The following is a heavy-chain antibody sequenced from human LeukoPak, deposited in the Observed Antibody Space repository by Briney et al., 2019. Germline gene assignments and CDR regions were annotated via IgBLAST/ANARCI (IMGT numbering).Heavy chain of an antibody. CDR1: GYTFTSYY. V-gene: IGHV1-46*01. CDR3: ARVRLRRGYSGYDAADY. J-gene: IGHJ4*02. CDR2: INPSGGST. D-gene: IGHD5-12*01. Sequence: GASVKVSCKASGYTFTSYYTHWVRQAPGQGLEWMGIINPSGGSTSYAQKFQGRVTMTRDTSTSTVYMELSSLRSEDTAVYYCARVRLRRGYSGYDAADYWGQGTLVTVSS.